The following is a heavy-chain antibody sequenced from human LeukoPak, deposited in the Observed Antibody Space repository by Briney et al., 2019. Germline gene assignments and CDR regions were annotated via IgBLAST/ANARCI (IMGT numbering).Heavy chain of an antibody. V-gene: IGHV3-30*02. J-gene: IGHJ3*02. CDR3: ARGYDSPVRPFSI. D-gene: IGHD3-3*01. Sequence: GGSLRLSCAASGFTFSSYGMHWVRQAPAKGLEWVAFIRYDGSNKYYADSVKGRFTISRDNSKNTLYLQMNSPRAYDTAVDYWARGYDSPVRPFSIWGQGTMVTVSS. CDR2: IRYDGSNK. CDR1: GFTFSSYG.